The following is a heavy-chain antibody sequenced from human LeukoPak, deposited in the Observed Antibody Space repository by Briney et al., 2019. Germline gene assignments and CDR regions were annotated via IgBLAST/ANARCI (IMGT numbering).Heavy chain of an antibody. CDR2: INPNSGGT. J-gene: IGHJ4*02. CDR3: AREDLAVVTTPYDY. Sequence: AASVKVSCKASGYTFTSYGISWVRQAPGQGLEWMGWINPNSGGTNYAQKFQGRVTMTRDTSISTAYMELSSLRSDDTAVYYCAREDLAVVTTPYDYWGQGTLVTVSS. CDR1: GYTFTSYG. V-gene: IGHV1-2*02. D-gene: IGHD3-22*01.